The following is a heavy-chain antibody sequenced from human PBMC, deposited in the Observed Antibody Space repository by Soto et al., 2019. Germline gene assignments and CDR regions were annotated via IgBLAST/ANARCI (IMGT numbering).Heavy chain of an antibody. CDR2: VHISGHS. Sequence: PSETLSLTCTLSGGSVRAPDWWNWVRQSPDKGLEWIAEVHISGHSNYNPSLRSRVSVSIDSSKNQFYLNLNSVTAADTAIYYCARSSPQNWGLFDYWGQGTLVTVSS. J-gene: IGHJ4*02. CDR1: GGSVRAPDW. CDR3: ARSSPQNWGLFDY. V-gene: IGHV4-4*02. D-gene: IGHD7-27*01.